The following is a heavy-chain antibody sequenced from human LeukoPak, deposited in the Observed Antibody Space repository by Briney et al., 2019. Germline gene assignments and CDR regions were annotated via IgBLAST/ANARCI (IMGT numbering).Heavy chain of an antibody. CDR1: GFSVRTNY. D-gene: IGHD3-22*01. CDR3: VRAVHHLFYSDSSGYYGDAFDV. Sequence: GGSLRLSCAASGFSVRTNYMSWVRQAPGKGLEWVSVIYSSGTIRYADVAKGRFTISRDNSRDTLHLQMNSLRVDDTAVYYCVRAVHHLFYSDSSGYYGDAFDVWGQGTVVTASS. CDR2: IYSSGTI. V-gene: IGHV3-66*01. J-gene: IGHJ3*01.